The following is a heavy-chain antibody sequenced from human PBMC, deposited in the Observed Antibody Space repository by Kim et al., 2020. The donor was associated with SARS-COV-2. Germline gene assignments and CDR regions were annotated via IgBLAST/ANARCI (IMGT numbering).Heavy chain of an antibody. CDR3: AKDGNKHSSRLLSLFDYYYGMDV. D-gene: IGHD3-3*01. CDR1: GFTFSSYA. CDR2: ISGSGGST. V-gene: IGHV3-23*01. Sequence: GGSLRLSCAASGFTFSSYAMSWVRQAPGKGLEWVSAISGSGGSTYYADSVKGRFTISRDNSKNTLYLQMNSLRAGDTAVYYCAKDGNKHSSRLLSLFDYYYGMDVWGQGTTVTVSS. J-gene: IGHJ6*02.